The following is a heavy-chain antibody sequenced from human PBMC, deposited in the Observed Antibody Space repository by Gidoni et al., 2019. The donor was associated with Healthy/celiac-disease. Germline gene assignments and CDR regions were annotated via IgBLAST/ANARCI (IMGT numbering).Heavy chain of an antibody. V-gene: IGHV5-51*03. D-gene: IGHD2-15*01. J-gene: IGHJ3*02. Sequence: EVQLGQSGAEVKKPGESLKISGKGSGYSFTSYGIGWVRQMPGKGLELMGIIYPVDSDTRSSPSFHGQVTISADKSISTAYLQWSSLKASDTAMYYCASYRYCSGGSCYRGVAFDIWGQGTMVTVSS. CDR2: IYPVDSDT. CDR1: GYSFTSYG. CDR3: ASYRYCSGGSCYRGVAFDI.